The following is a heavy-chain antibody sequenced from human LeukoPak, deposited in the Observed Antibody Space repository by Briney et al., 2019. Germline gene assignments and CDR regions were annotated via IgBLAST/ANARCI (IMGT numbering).Heavy chain of an antibody. V-gene: IGHV4-61*01. CDR2: IFSNGNT. Sequence: SQTLSLTCTVSGGSISSGSYYWTWIRQPPGKGLEWVGYIFSNGNTEYSPSLKSRATISVDTSKNQCSLKLNSVTAADTAVYYCARVVYRGENWFDPWGQGTLVTVSS. J-gene: IGHJ5*02. CDR1: GGSISSGSYY. CDR3: ARVVYRGENWFDP. D-gene: IGHD3-10*01.